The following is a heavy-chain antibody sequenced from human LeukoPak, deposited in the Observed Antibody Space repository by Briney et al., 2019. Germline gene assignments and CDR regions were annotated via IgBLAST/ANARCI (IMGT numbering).Heavy chain of an antibody. CDR1: GGTFSSYT. Sequence: ASVKVSCKASGGTFSSYTISWVRQAPGQGLEWMGRIIPILGIANYAQKFQGRVTITADKSTSTAYMELSSLRSEDTAVYYCARATDVEMATHVRYYYYYMDVWGKGTTVTVSS. CDR3: ARATDVEMATHVRYYYYYMDV. J-gene: IGHJ6*03. V-gene: IGHV1-69*02. CDR2: IIPILGIA. D-gene: IGHD5-24*01.